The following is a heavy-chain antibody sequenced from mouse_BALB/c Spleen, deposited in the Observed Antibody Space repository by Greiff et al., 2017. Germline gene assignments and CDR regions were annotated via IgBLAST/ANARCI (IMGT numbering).Heavy chain of an antibody. CDR1: GYSITSCYY. CDR2: ISYDGSN. Sequence: EVKLMESGPGLVKPSQSLSLTCSVTGYSITSCYYWYWIRQFPGNKLEWMGYISYDGSNNYNPSLKNRISITRDTSKNQFFLKLNSVTTEDTATYYCARGSTGYVSLYAMDYWGQGTSVTVSS. CDR3: ARGSTGYVSLYAMDY. V-gene: IGHV3-6*02. J-gene: IGHJ4*01. D-gene: IGHD3-1*01.